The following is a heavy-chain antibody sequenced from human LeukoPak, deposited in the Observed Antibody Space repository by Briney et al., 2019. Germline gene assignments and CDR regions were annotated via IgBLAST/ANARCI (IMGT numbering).Heavy chain of an antibody. V-gene: IGHV3-23*01. CDR3: ATGMENYDGSGYYSYFQH. D-gene: IGHD3-22*01. CDR2: ISGGGGST. Sequence: GGSLRLSCAASTFTLSSSAMSWVRQAPGKGLEWVSAISGGGGSTYYADSVKGRFTISRDNSKNTPYLQMNSLRAEDTAVYYCATGMENYDGSGYYSYFQHWGQGTLVTVSS. CDR1: TFTLSSSA. J-gene: IGHJ1*01.